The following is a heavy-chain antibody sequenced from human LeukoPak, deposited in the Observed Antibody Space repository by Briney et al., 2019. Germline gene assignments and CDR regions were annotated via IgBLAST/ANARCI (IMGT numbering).Heavy chain of an antibody. CDR2: TSYDGSNK. V-gene: IGHV3-30*18. CDR1: GFTFSSYG. Sequence: PGGSLRLSCAASGFTFSSYGMHWVRQAPGKGLEWVAVTSYDGSNKYYADSVKGRFTISRDNSKNTLYLQMNSLRAEDTAVYYCAKGIQLWLTFDYWGQGTLVTVSS. D-gene: IGHD5-18*01. CDR3: AKGIQLWLTFDY. J-gene: IGHJ4*02.